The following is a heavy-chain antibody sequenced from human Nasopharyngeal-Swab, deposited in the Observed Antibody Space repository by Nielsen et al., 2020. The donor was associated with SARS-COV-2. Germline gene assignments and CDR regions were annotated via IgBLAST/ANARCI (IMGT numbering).Heavy chain of an antibody. CDR1: GGSFSGYY. D-gene: IGHD6-13*01. CDR3: ARAGIQDSSSWYDY. Sequence: SETLSLTCAVYGGSFSGYYWIWIRQPPGKGLEWIGEINHSGSTNYNPSLKSRVTISVDTSKNQFSLKLSSVTAADTAVYYCARAGIQDSSSWYDYWGQGTLVTVSS. J-gene: IGHJ4*02. CDR2: INHSGST. V-gene: IGHV4-34*01.